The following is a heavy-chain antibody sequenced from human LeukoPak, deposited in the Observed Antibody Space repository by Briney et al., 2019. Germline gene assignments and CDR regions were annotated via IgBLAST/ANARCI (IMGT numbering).Heavy chain of an antibody. CDR2: ISSSGTTI. CDR1: GFPFISYG. CDR3: ARALTTSWYYFDY. Sequence: GGSLILSFAASGFPFISYGMNWVRQAPGKGLEWVSYISSSGTTIHYADSVKGRFTISRDNAKNSLYLQMNRLTAEDTAVYYCARALTTSWYYFDYWGQGTLVTVSS. D-gene: IGHD2-2*01. J-gene: IGHJ4*02. V-gene: IGHV3-48*03.